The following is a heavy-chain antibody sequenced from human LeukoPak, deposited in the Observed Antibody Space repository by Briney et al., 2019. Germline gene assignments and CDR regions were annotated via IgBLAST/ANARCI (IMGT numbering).Heavy chain of an antibody. Sequence: ASVKVSCKASGYTFTDYYMHWVRQAPGQGLEWMGWINPKSGGTNYAQKFQGRVTMTRDTSISTAYMELSRLRSDDTAVYYCARHKDTSVGPYYFDYWGQGTLVTVSS. D-gene: IGHD1-26*01. J-gene: IGHJ4*02. V-gene: IGHV1-2*02. CDR2: INPKSGGT. CDR3: ARHKDTSVGPYYFDY. CDR1: GYTFTDYY.